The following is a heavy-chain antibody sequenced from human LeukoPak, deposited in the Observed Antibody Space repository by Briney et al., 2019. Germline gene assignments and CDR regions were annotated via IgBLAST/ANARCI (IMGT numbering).Heavy chain of an antibody. CDR1: GYTFTSYG. V-gene: IGHV1-18*01. J-gene: IGHJ4*02. Sequence: VASVKVSCKASGYTFTSYGISWVRQAPGQGLEWMGWISAYKGNTNYAQKLQGRVTMTTDTSTSTAYMELRSLRSDDTAAYYCARGMKGVRPTPAYYWGQGTLVTVSS. CDR3: ARGMKGVRPTPAYY. D-gene: IGHD1-1*01. CDR2: ISAYKGNT.